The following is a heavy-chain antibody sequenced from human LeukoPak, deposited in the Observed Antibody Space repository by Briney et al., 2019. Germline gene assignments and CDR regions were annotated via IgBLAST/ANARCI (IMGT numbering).Heavy chain of an antibody. CDR1: GYTFTGHY. CDR3: ARDGGIEAAVSYPYNWFDP. J-gene: IGHJ5*02. CDR2: INPNGGGT. V-gene: IGHV1-2*06. D-gene: IGHD6-13*01. Sequence: ASVKVSCKASGYTFTGHYMHWVRQAPGQGLEWMGRINPNGGGTNYAQKFQGRVTMSRDTSISTVYMELRRLRSDDTAVYYCARDGGIEAAVSYPYNWFDPWGQGTLVTVSS.